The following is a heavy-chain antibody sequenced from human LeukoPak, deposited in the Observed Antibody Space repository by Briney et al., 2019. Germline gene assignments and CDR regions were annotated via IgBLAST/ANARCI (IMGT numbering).Heavy chain of an antibody. J-gene: IGHJ3*02. CDR2: IIPIFGTA. V-gene: IGHV1-69*05. Sequence: SVKVSCKASGGTFSSYAISWVRQAPGQGLEWMGGIIPIFGTANYAQKLQGRVTMTTDTSTSTAYMELRSLRSDDTAVYYCARDGGTSDAFDIWGQGTMVTVSS. CDR3: ARDGGTSDAFDI. CDR1: GGTFSSYA. D-gene: IGHD3-16*01.